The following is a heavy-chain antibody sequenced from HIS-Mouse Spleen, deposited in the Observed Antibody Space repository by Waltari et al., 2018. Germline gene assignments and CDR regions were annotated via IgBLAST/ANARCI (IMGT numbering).Heavy chain of an antibody. D-gene: IGHD1-26*01. V-gene: IGHV3-30*03. CDR1: GFTFSSYG. Sequence: QVQLVESGGGVVQLGRSLRLSWAASGFTFSSYGMHGVRQGPGKGLEGVAVISYDGRNKIYANSVKGRFPISRDNSKTPLDLQMNSLRAEDTAVYYFVVSGSWGQGTMVTVSS. J-gene: IGHJ3*01. CDR3: VVSGS. CDR2: ISYDGRNK.